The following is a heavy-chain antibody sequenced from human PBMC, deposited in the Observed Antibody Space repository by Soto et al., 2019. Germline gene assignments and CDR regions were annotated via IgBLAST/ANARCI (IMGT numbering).Heavy chain of an antibody. J-gene: IGHJ4*02. CDR1: GFTVSDYY. V-gene: IGHV3-11*01. CDR3: GGEMSTSTNFDY. Sequence: QVQLVESGGGLVKPGGSLRLSCAASGFTVSDYYMSWIRQAPGKGLEWVAYISSSGSTIYYADSVKGLFTISRENDKNQLYLQMHSLTDAATDVSYCGGEMSTSTNFDYWGQGNLVNVSS. CDR2: ISSSGSTI. D-gene: IGHD4-4*01.